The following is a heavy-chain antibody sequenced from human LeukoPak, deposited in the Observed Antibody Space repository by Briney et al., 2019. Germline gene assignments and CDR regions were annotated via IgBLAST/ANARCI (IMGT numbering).Heavy chain of an antibody. CDR2: INTDGSTT. D-gene: IGHD5-12*01. CDR3: ARGGAYSGYDSRGYYFDY. Sequence: PGGSLRLSCAASGFTFSNYWMQWVRQAPGKGLVWVSRINTDGSTTGYADSVKGRFTISRDNAKNTLYLQMNSLRAEDTAVYYCARGGAYSGYDSRGYYFDYWGQGTLVTVSS. J-gene: IGHJ4*02. CDR1: GFTFSNYW. V-gene: IGHV3-74*01.